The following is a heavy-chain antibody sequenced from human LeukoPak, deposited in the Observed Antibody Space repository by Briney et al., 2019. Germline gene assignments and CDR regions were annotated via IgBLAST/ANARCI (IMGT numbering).Heavy chain of an antibody. CDR2: ISSSGSTI. J-gene: IGHJ4*02. V-gene: IGHV3-48*03. D-gene: IGHD3-9*01. CDR3: ARDGNFDILTGYCDY. CDR1: GFTFSSYE. Sequence: GGSLRLSCAASGFTFSSYEMNWVRQAPGKGLEWVSYISSSGSTIYYADSVKGRFTISRDNAKNSLYLQMNSLRAEDTAVYYCARDGNFDILTGYCDYWGQGTLVTVSS.